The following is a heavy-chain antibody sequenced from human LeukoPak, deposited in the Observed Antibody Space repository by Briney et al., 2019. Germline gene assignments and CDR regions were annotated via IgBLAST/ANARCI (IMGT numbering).Heavy chain of an antibody. D-gene: IGHD6-13*01. CDR1: GFTFRSYG. CDR2: IWNDGSNK. V-gene: IGHV3-33*01. Sequence: GGSLRHSCAASGFTFRSYGLHWVRQAPGKGLEWVAVIWNDGSNKYYADSVKGRFTISRDNSENTLYLQMNSLRAEDTALYYCASDGIAVERGVGYCDYWGQGTLVTVSS. J-gene: IGHJ4*02. CDR3: ASDGIAVERGVGYCDY.